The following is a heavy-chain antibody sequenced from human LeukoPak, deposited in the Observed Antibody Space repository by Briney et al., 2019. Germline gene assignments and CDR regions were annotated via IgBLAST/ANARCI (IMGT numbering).Heavy chain of an antibody. V-gene: IGHV3-23*01. D-gene: IGHD1-26*01. CDR2: ISGSGGST. CDR1: GFTFSSYA. Sequence: SGGSLRLSCAASGFTFSSYAMSWVRQAPGKGLEWVSAISGSGGSTYYADSVKGRFTISRDNSKNTLYLQMNSLRAEDTAVYYCAKATIGGSYLDYWGQGTLVTVSS. J-gene: IGHJ4*02. CDR3: AKATIGGSYLDY.